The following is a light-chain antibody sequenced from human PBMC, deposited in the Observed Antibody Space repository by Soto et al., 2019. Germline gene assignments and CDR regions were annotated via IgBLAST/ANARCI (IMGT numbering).Light chain of an antibody. CDR2: DAS. J-gene: IGKJ2*01. Sequence: DIQMTQSPSTLSASVGDRVTITCRASQSISSWSAWYQQRPGKTPKLLIHDASNLGSGVPSRFSGSGSGTEFTLTISSLQPDDFATYFCQQYNSFSYTFGQGTKVEIK. V-gene: IGKV1-5*01. CDR3: QQYNSFSYT. CDR1: QSISSW.